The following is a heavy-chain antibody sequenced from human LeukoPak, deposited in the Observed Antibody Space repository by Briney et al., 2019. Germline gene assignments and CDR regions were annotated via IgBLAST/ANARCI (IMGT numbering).Heavy chain of an antibody. Sequence: SGGSLRLSCAASGLTFRSYAMSWVRQAPGKGLEWTSAISGSGGSTYSADPVKGRFTISRDNSKDTPYLKMTSLRAEATAVYSCPKAMRFLEWPVFDYWGQGTLVTVSS. CDR2: ISGSGGST. D-gene: IGHD3-3*01. V-gene: IGHV3-23*01. J-gene: IGHJ4*02. CDR1: GLTFRSYA. CDR3: PKAMRFLEWPVFDY.